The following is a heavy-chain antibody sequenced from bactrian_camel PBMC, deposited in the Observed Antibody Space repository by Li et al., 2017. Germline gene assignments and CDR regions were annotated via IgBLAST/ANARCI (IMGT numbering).Heavy chain of an antibody. J-gene: IGHJ4*01. CDR1: GFTFSSYY. D-gene: IGHD7*01. V-gene: IGHV3S1*01. CDR3: ANDNGGAVY. CDR2: INSGGSNT. Sequence: QVQLVESGGGLVQPGGSLRLSCAASGFTFSSYYMTWVRQAPGKGLEWLSAINSGGSNTYHADSVKGRFTISRDNAKNTLYLQLNSLKTEDTAMYYCANDNGGAVYWGQGTQVTVS.